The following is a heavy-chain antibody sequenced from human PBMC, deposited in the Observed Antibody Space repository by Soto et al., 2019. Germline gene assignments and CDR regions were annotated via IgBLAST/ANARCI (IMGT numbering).Heavy chain of an antibody. D-gene: IGHD5-12*01. J-gene: IGHJ5*02. V-gene: IGHV3-30-3*01. Sequence: QVQLVESGGGVVQPGRSLRLSCAASRFTFSSYAMHWVRQAPGKGLEWVAVISYDGSNKYYADSVKGRFTISRDNPKYTLYLQMNSLRAEDTAVYYCARERGDGYNYNWCDPWGQGTLVTVSS. CDR1: RFTFSSYA. CDR2: ISYDGSNK. CDR3: ARERGDGYNYNWCDP.